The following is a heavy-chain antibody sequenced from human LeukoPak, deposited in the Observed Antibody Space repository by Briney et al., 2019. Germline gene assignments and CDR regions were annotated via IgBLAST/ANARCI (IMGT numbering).Heavy chain of an antibody. CDR1: GGTFSSYA. Sequence: SVKVSCKASGGTFSSYAISWVRQAPGQGLEWMGGIIPIFGTANYAQKFQGRVTITTDESTSTAYMELSSLRSEDTAVYYCVRGGAARRSRRWFDPWGQGTLVTVSS. CDR3: VRGGAARRSRRWFDP. D-gene: IGHD6-6*01. J-gene: IGHJ5*02. CDR2: IIPIFGTA. V-gene: IGHV1-69*05.